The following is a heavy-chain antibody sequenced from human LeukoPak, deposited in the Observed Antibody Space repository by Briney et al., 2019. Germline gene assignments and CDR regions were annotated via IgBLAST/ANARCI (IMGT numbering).Heavy chain of an antibody. CDR3: AKDISSGSYRRGLDY. CDR2: ISWNSGSI. Sequence: PGGSLRLSCAASGFTFDDYAMHWVWQAPGKGLEWVSGISWNSGSIGYADSVKGRFTISRDNAKSSLYLQMNSLRAEDTALYYCAKDISSGSYRRGLDYWGQGTLVTVSS. V-gene: IGHV3-9*01. CDR1: GFTFDDYA. J-gene: IGHJ4*02. D-gene: IGHD1-26*01.